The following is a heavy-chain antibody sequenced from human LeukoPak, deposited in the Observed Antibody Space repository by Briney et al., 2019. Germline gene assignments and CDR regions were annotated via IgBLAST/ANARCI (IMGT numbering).Heavy chain of an antibody. CDR3: AKDRKGDAVAGTLYYYGTDV. CDR2: ISYDGSNK. Sequence: GRSLRLSCAASGFTFSSYGMHWVRQAPGKGLEWVAVISYDGSNKYYADSVKGRFTISRDNSKNTLYLQMNSLRAEDTAVYYCAKDRKGDAVAGTLYYYGTDVWGKGTTVTVSS. J-gene: IGHJ6*04. D-gene: IGHD6-19*01. V-gene: IGHV3-30*18. CDR1: GFTFSSYG.